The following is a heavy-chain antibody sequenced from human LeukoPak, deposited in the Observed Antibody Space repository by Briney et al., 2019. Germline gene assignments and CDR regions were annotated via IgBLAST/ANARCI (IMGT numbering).Heavy chain of an antibody. CDR2: VTGSGGST. CDR3: ARGYELYFDY. J-gene: IGHJ4*02. CDR1: GFTFAGYA. Sequence: GGSLRLSCAASGFTFAGYAMNWVRQAPGKGLEWVSVVTGSGGSTYYADSVKGRFTISRDNSKNTLYLQMNSLRAEDTAVYYCARGYELYFDYWGQGTLVTVSS. V-gene: IGHV3-23*01. D-gene: IGHD5-12*01.